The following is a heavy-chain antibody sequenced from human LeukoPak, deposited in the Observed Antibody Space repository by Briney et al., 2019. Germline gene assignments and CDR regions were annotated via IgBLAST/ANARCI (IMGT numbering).Heavy chain of an antibody. CDR1: GFTFSSYW. Sequence: GGSLRLSCAASGFTFSSYWMSWVRQAPGKGLEWVANIKQDGREKYYVDSVKDRFTISRDNAKNSLYLQMNSLRAEDTAVYYCVREFYGSGSYYNRLDAFDIWGQGTMVTVSS. D-gene: IGHD3-10*01. CDR3: VREFYGSGSYYNRLDAFDI. J-gene: IGHJ3*02. CDR2: IKQDGREK. V-gene: IGHV3-7*01.